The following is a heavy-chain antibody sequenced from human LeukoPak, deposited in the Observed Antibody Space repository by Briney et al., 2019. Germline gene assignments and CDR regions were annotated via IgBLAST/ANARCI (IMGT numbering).Heavy chain of an antibody. Sequence: GGSLRLSCAVSGLTFGNYAMSWVRQGPGKGLEWVSTIRDRGDITYYADSVKGRFTISRDNSRNTLYLQMNSLRAEDTAVYYCARDLGYCTNGVCHTRFDYWGQGTLVAVSS. CDR1: GLTFGNYA. CDR3: ARDLGYCTNGVCHTRFDY. CDR2: IRDRGDIT. D-gene: IGHD2-8*01. J-gene: IGHJ4*02. V-gene: IGHV3-23*01.